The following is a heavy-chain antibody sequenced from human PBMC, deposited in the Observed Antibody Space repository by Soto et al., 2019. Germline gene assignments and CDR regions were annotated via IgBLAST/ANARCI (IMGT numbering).Heavy chain of an antibody. CDR3: ARPYSSSSFP. J-gene: IGHJ5*02. D-gene: IGHD6-6*01. Sequence: PGGSLRLSCAASGFTFDNYAMNWVRQAPGKGLEWVAHISGSGGATKYADSVKGRFSISKDNSKNTLYLQMNSLRAEDTAVYYCARPYSSSSFPWGQGTLVTVS. CDR2: ISGSGGAT. V-gene: IGHV3-23*01. CDR1: GFTFDNYA.